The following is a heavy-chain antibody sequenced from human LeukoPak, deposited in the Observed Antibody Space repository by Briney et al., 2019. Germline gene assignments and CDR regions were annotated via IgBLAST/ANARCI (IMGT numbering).Heavy chain of an antibody. V-gene: IGHV4-34*01. D-gene: IGHD6-19*01. J-gene: IGHJ4*02. CDR3: ARQWLVRRPFDY. Sequence: SETLSLTCAVYGGSFSGYYWSWIRQPPGKGLEWIGEINHSGSTNYNPSLKSRVTISVDTSKNQFSLKLSSVTAADTAVYYCARQWLVRRPFDYWGQGTLVTVSS. CDR1: GGSFSGYY. CDR2: INHSGST.